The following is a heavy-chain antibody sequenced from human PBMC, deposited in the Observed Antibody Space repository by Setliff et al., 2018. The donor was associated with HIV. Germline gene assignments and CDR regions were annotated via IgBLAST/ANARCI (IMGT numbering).Heavy chain of an antibody. CDR2: ISNSARTI. CDR1: GFTLSHHE. Sequence: LRLSCVASGFTLSHHEMSWVRQAPGKGLEWVAYISNSARTIYYADSVKGRFTISRDNGKDSLYLQMNSLRADDTALYYCAREGQATDSFDIWGQGTMVTVSS. D-gene: IGHD5-12*01. J-gene: IGHJ3*02. V-gene: IGHV3-48*03. CDR3: AREGQATDSFDI.